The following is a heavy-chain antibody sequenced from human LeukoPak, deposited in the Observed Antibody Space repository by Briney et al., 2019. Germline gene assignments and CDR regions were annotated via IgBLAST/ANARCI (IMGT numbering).Heavy chain of an antibody. CDR2: IYYSGST. Sequence: SETLSLTCTASGGSISSYYWSWIRQPPGKGLEWIGYIYYSGSTNYNPSLKSRGTISVDTSKNQFSLKLSSVTAADTAVYYCARSASGGDALFDYWGQGTLVTVSS. CDR3: ARSASGGDALFDY. J-gene: IGHJ4*02. CDR1: GGSISSYY. V-gene: IGHV4-59*08. D-gene: IGHD2-21*02.